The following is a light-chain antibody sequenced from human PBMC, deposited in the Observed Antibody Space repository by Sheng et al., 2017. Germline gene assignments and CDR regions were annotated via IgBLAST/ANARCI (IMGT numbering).Light chain of an antibody. V-gene: IGKV3D-15*01. CDR2: GTS. CDR3: QQYNKWPMYT. J-gene: IGKJ2*01. Sequence: EVVLTQSPGTLSLSPGERATLSCRASLTVNTNYVAWYQKRPGQPPRLLIYGTSSRATGIPDRFSGSGSGTDFALTISSPQSEDFAVYYCQQYNKWPMYTFGQGTKLEIK. CDR1: LTVNTN.